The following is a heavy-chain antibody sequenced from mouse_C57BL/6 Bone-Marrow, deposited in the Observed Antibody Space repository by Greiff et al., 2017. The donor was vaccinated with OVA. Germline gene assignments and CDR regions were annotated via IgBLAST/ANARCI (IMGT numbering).Heavy chain of an antibody. CDR3: ARHYGSSPGGYFDV. J-gene: IGHJ1*03. CDR2: ISNLAYSI. Sequence: EVMLVEFGGGLVQPGGSLKLSCAASGFTFSDYGMAWVRQAPRKGPEWVAFISNLAYSIYYADTVTGRFTISRENAKNTLYLEMSSLRSEDTAMYYCARHYGSSPGGYFDVWGTGTTVTVSS. CDR1: GFTFSDYG. D-gene: IGHD1-1*01. V-gene: IGHV5-15*04.